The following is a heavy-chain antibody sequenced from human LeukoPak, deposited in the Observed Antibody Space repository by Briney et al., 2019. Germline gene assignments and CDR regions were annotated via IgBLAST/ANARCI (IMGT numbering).Heavy chain of an antibody. Sequence: TSETLSLTCTVSGGSISSYYWSWIRQPPGKGLEWIGYIYYSGSTNYNPSLKSRLTISLDTSRNQFSLKLNSVTAADTAVYYCAKSNGYGLIDIWGQGTMVTVSS. CDR1: GGSISSYY. CDR3: AKSNGYGLIDI. J-gene: IGHJ3*02. V-gene: IGHV4-59*12. D-gene: IGHD3-10*01. CDR2: IYYSGST.